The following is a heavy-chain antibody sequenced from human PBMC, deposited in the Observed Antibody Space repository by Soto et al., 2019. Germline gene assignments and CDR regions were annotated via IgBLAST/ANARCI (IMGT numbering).Heavy chain of an antibody. CDR2: IWYAGSNK. V-gene: IGHV3-33*01. CDR1: GFTFSSYG. Sequence: QVQLVESGGGVVQPGRSLRLSCAASGFTFSSYGMHWVRQAPGKGLEWVAVIWYAGSNKYYADSVKGRFTISRDNSKNTLYLQMNSLRAEDTAVYYCAREDDSSANVDYWGQGTLVTVSS. CDR3: AREDDSSANVDY. D-gene: IGHD3-22*01. J-gene: IGHJ4*02.